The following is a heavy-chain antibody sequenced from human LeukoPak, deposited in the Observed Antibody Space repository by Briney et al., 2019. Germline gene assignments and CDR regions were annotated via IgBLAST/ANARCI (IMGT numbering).Heavy chain of an antibody. D-gene: IGHD2-15*01. CDR1: EFSVGSNY. CDR2: IYSGCST. Sequence: GGSLRLSCAASEFSVGSNYMTWVRQAPGKGLEWVSLIYSGCSTYYADSVKGRFTISRDNSKNTLYLQMNSLRAEDAAVYYGVKAPATSCSDVYCYPFDHWGQGTLVTVSS. CDR3: VKAPATSCSDVYCYPFDH. V-gene: IGHV3-66*01. J-gene: IGHJ4*02.